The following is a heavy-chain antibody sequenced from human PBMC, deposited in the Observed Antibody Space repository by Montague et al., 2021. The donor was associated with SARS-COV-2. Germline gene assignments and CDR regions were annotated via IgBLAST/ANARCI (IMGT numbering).Heavy chain of an antibody. CDR3: VRHPRTYNGFWSGYSGRRVFQFDS. J-gene: IGHJ4*02. CDR1: GGSINSPSYY. V-gene: IGHV4-39*01. CDR2: IYHSGST. D-gene: IGHD3/OR15-3a*01. Sequence: SETLSLTCTVSGGSINSPSYYCGWIRQSPGKGLEWIGSIYHSGSTYYXXXLKSRLSLSVETSKNQFSLKLTSVTAADTAVYFCVRHPRTYNGFWSGYSGRRVFQFDSWGQGTLVAVSS.